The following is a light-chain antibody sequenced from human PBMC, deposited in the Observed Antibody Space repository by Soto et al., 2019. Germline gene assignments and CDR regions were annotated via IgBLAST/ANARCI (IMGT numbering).Light chain of an antibody. J-gene: IGLJ7*01. V-gene: IGLV2-23*01. CDR3: CSYAGRSTWDVV. CDR2: EGF. Sequence: QSALTQPASLSGSPGQSITISCTGTSSDVGGSGLVSWYQFHPGKAPKLLIFEGFKRPSGISNRFSGSKSGSTASLTISRLQAEDEADYYCCSYAGRSTWDVVFGGGTQLTVL. CDR1: SSDVGGSGL.